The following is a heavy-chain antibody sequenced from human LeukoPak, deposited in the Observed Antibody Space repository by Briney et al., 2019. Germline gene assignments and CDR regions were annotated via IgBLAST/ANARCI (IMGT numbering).Heavy chain of an antibody. V-gene: IGHV1-18*01. Sequence: GASVRVSCKASGYSFTSNSISWVRQAPGQGLEWMGWINGYNGNRYYAKKFQGRFNMTTDTSTSTVYLELQNLTSDDTVIYYCARFQASEFRGFDHWGQGTLITVSS. CDR2: INGYNGNR. J-gene: IGHJ4*02. CDR3: ARFQASEFRGFDH. CDR1: GYSFTSNS. D-gene: IGHD3-10*01.